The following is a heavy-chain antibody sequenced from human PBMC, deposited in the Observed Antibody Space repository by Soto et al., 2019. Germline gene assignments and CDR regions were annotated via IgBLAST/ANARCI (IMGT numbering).Heavy chain of an antibody. D-gene: IGHD2-2*01. CDR3: AKDSRNVAVSAARVYGMDV. J-gene: IGHJ6*02. CDR1: GFTFSDYA. Sequence: EVQVVESGGGVVPPGGSLRLSGAGSGFTFSDYAMTWVGRAPGKGLEWVSTTRSNGEYTYYGDSAKGRFTVSRDNSKNTLYLEMSSVRAEDTAVYYCAKDSRNVAVSAARVYGMDVWGQGTTVTVSS. CDR2: TRSNGEYT. V-gene: IGHV3-23*04.